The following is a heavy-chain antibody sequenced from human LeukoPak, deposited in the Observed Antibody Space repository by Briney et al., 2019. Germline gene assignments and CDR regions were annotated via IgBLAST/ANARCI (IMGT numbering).Heavy chain of an antibody. CDR1: GFTFDDYG. D-gene: IGHD3-10*01. CDR3: AKALWFGEGDY. Sequence: GGSLRLSCAASGFTFDDYGMSWVRQAPGKGLEWVSGINWNGGRTGYADSVKGRFTISRDNAKNSLYLHMNSLRVEDTALYYCAKALWFGEGDYWGQGTLVTVSS. J-gene: IGHJ4*02. CDR2: INWNGGRT. V-gene: IGHV3-20*04.